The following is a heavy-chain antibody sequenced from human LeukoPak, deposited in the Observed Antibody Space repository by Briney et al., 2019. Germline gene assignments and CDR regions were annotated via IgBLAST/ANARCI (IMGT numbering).Heavy chain of an antibody. Sequence: GGSLRLSCAASGFTFSTYWMNWFRQTPGKGLEWVAKIKADGGEKDHVASVKGRFTISRDNAKNSLYLQMNSLRAEDTAVYYCASQGGQWLVLSFFDYWGQGTLVTVSS. J-gene: IGHJ4*02. D-gene: IGHD6-19*01. CDR3: ASQGGQWLVLSFFDY. CDR2: IKADGGEK. CDR1: GFTFSTYW. V-gene: IGHV3-7*01.